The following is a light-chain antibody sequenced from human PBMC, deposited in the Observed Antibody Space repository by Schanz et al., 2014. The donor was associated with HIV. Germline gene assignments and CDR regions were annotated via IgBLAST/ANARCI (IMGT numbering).Light chain of an antibody. J-gene: IGKJ4*01. CDR3: QQYGSSLLT. V-gene: IGKV3-20*01. CDR1: QTVTSDF. Sequence: EIVLTQSPGTLSLSPGERATLSCRASQTVTSDFLAWYQQTPGQAPRLLIYGASSRATGIPDRFSGSGSGTDFTLTISSLEPEDSAVYYCQQYGSSLLTFGGGTKVEIK. CDR2: GAS.